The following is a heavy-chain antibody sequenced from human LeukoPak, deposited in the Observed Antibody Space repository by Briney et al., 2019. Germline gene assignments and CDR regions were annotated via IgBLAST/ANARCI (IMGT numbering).Heavy chain of an antibody. D-gene: IGHD2/OR15-2a*01. J-gene: IGHJ4*02. V-gene: IGHV3-23*01. Sequence: PGGSLRHSCAASGFTFSSYAMSWVRQAPGKGLEWVSAISGSGGSTYYADSVKGRFTISRDNSKNTLYLQMNSLRAEDTAVYYCAKDRLRGLSLFDYWGQGTLVTVSS. CDR2: ISGSGGST. CDR1: GFTFSSYA. CDR3: AKDRLRGLSLFDY.